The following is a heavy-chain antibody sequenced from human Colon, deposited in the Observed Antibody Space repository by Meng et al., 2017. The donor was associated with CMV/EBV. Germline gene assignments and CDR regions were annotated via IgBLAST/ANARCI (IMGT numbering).Heavy chain of an antibody. D-gene: IGHD5-24*01. CDR3: ARAATAGRWMLGH. V-gene: IGHV3-74*01. CDR1: GIIFRSYW. Sequence: CEVSGIIFRSYWMHWVRQVPGEGLELVARINTDGTGISYADSVKGRFTVSRDNDKSTAFLQMSSLRVEDTGVYYCARAATAGRWMLGHWGQGTLVTVSS. CDR2: INTDGTGI. J-gene: IGHJ4*02.